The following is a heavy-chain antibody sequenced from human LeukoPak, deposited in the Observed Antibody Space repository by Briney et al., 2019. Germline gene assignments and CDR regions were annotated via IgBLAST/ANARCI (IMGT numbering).Heavy chain of an antibody. CDR1: GFTFSSYA. V-gene: IGHV3-30*04. D-gene: IGHD6-13*01. Sequence: GRSLRLSCAASGFTFSSYAMHWVRQAPGKGLGWVAVISYDGSNKYYADSVKGRFTISRDNSKNTLYLQMNSLRAEDTAVYYCARDRRRAAAYYYYGMDVWGQGTTVTVSS. CDR2: ISYDGSNK. CDR3: ARDRRRAAAYYYYGMDV. J-gene: IGHJ6*02.